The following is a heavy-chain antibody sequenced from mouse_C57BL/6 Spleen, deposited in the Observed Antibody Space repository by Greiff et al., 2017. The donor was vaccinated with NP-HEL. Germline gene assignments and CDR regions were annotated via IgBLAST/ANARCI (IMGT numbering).Heavy chain of an antibody. Sequence: QVQLQQPGAELVRPGSSVKLSCKASGYTFTSYWMDWVKQRPGQGLEWIGNIYPSDSETHYNQKFKDKATFTVDKSSSTAYMPLSSLTSEDSAVYYCARRYGNNYFDYWGQGTTLTVSS. CDR2: IYPSDSET. V-gene: IGHV1-61*01. J-gene: IGHJ2*01. CDR3: ARRYGNNYFDY. D-gene: IGHD2-10*02. CDR1: GYTFTSYW.